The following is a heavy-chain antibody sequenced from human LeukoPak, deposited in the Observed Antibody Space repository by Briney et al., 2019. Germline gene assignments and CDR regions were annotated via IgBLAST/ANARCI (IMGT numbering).Heavy chain of an antibody. CDR3: VKDNPVLHY. V-gene: IGHV3-30*02. J-gene: IGHJ4*02. CDR2: IRPDGTKK. CDR1: GLTFNTCG. Sequence: PGGSLRLXCTTSGLTFNTCGMHWVRRAPGRGLEWLTLIRPDGTKKFYSDSVKGRFTVSRDNSKNMLYLEMNSLRSEDTAVYYCVKDNPVLHYWGQGILVTVSS.